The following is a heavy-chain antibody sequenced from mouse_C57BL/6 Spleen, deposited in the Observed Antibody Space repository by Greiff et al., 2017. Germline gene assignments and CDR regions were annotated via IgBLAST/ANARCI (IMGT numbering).Heavy chain of an antibody. V-gene: IGHV5-4*01. CDR3: ARDRGRTGTDYCDY. CDR2: ISDGGSYT. CDR1: GFTFSSYD. J-gene: IGHJ2*01. D-gene: IGHD4-1*01. Sequence: DVQLQESGGGLVKPGGSLKLSCAASGFTFSSYDMSWVRQTQEKRLEWVATISDGGSYTYYTEHVKGGFTISRDNAKNNLYLQMSHLKSEDTAMYYCARDRGRTGTDYCDYWGQGTTLTVSS.